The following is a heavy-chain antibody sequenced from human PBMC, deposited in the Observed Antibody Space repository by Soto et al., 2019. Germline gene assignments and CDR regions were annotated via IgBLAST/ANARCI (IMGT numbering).Heavy chain of an antibody. CDR3: ARDFDFWSGYYYYMDV. CDR2: ISRSSSTI. D-gene: IGHD3-3*01. V-gene: IGHV3-48*01. CDR1: GFTFSSYS. J-gene: IGHJ6*03. Sequence: EVQLVESGGGLVQPGVSLRLSCAASGFTFSSYSMNWVRQAPGKGLEWVSYISRSSSTIYYADSVKGRFTISRDNAKNSLYLQMNSLRAEDTAVYYCARDFDFWSGYYYYMDVWGKGTTVTVSS.